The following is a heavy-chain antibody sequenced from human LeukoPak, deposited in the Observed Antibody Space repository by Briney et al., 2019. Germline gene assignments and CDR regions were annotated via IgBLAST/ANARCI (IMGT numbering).Heavy chain of an antibody. CDR2: ISGSGGST. Sequence: GGSLRLSCAASGFTFSSYAMSWVRQAPGKGLEWVSAISGSGGSTYYADSVKGRFTISRDNSKNTLYLQMNSLRAEDTAVYYCARGPNREYYYDSSGYSYWGQGTLVTVSS. CDR3: ARGPNREYYYDSSGYSY. CDR1: GFTFSSYA. J-gene: IGHJ4*02. D-gene: IGHD3-22*01. V-gene: IGHV3-23*01.